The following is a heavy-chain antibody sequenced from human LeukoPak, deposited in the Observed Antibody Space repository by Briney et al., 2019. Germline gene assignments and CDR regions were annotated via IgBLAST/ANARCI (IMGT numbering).Heavy chain of an antibody. D-gene: IGHD3-22*01. CDR2: IRYDGSNQ. CDR1: GFSFSRYG. V-gene: IGHV3-30*02. Sequence: PGGSLRLSCAASGFSFSRYGMHWVRQAPGKGLEWVAFIRYDGSNQNYADSVKGRFTISRDNSKSTLYLQMNSLRTEDTAVYYCVRLRRNSDTSGFYYYYDYWGQGTLVTVSS. CDR3: VRLRRNSDTSGFYYYYDY. J-gene: IGHJ4*02.